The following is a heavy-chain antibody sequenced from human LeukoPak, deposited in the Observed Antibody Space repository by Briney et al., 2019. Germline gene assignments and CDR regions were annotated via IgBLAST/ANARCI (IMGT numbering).Heavy chain of an antibody. D-gene: IGHD3-16*01. V-gene: IGHV3-64*01. CDR2: INTNGGIT. Sequence: PGGSLRLSCAASGFTFSNYAMPWVRQAPGKGLEYVSGINTNGGITYYANSLKGRFTISRDNSKNTLYLQMGSLKTEDMAVYYCAKWGDGMDVWGQGTTVTVSS. CDR1: GFTFSNYA. CDR3: AKWGDGMDV. J-gene: IGHJ6*02.